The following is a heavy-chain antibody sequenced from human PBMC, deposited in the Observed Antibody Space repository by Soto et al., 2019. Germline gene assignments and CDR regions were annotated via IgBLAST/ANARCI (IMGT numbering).Heavy chain of an antibody. CDR1: GGSISNYY. D-gene: IGHD4-17*01. CDR2: IYYTGST. Sequence: SETLSLTCTVSGGSISNYYWSWIRQPPGMGLEWIGYIYYTGSTNYNPSLKSRVTISVDTSKNQFSLKLSSVTAADTAVYYCARSSQSTVTPFDYWGQGTLVTVSS. V-gene: IGHV4-59*12. CDR3: ARSSQSTVTPFDY. J-gene: IGHJ4*02.